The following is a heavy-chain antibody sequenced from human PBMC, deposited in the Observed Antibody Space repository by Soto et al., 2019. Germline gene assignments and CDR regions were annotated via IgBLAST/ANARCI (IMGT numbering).Heavy chain of an antibody. Sequence: QVQLVESGGGLVEPGGSLRLSCAASGFTFSDFSMRWIRQAPGKGLEWVASITTSSSSTYYADSVKGRFTISRDDAQNPLYLEMSSLGAEEPAVYYCSKNFSPYHLDVLSRGASVTVS. CDR1: GFTFSDFS. J-gene: IGHJ6*03. V-gene: IGHV3-11*01. CDR2: ITTSSSST. CDR3: SKNFSPYHLDV.